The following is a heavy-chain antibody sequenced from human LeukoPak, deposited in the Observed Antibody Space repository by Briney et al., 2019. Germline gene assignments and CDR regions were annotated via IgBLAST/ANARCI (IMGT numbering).Heavy chain of an antibody. CDR2: IYYSGST. D-gene: IGHD5-18*01. V-gene: IGHV4-39*01. Sequence: SETLSPTCSVSGGSISSSSYYWDWIRQPPGKGLEWIGSIYYSGSTYYNPSLKSRVAISVDTSKNQFSLRLSSVTAADTAVYYCARRGYTYGYFDYWGQGTLVTVSS. CDR3: ARRGYTYGYFDY. CDR1: GGSISSSSYY. J-gene: IGHJ4*02.